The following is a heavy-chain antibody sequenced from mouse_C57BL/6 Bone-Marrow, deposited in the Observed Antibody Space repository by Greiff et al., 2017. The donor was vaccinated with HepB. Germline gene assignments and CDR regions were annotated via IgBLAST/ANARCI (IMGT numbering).Heavy chain of an antibody. CDR2: IDPSDSYT. CDR1: GYTFTSYW. D-gene: IGHD2-4*01. Sequence: VQLQQPGAELVKPGASVKLSCKASGYTFTSYWMQWVKQRPGQGLEWIGEIDPSDSYTNYNQKFKGKATLTVDTSSSTADMQLSSLTSEDSAVYYWARSIYYDYDLYYFDYWGQGTTLTVSS. J-gene: IGHJ2*01. V-gene: IGHV1-50*01. CDR3: ARSIYYDYDLYYFDY.